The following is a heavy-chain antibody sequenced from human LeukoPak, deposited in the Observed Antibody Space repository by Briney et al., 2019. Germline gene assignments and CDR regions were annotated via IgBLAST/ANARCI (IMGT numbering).Heavy chain of an antibody. J-gene: IGHJ4*02. CDR1: GFTFSSYW. D-gene: IGHD4-17*01. CDR3: ARATVTTTMAFDY. V-gene: IGHV3-74*01. Sequence: GGSLRLSCAASGFTFSSYWMHWVRQAPGKGLVWVSRINSDGSSTSYADSVKGRFTISRDNAKNSLYLQMNSLRAEDTAVYYCARATVTTTMAFDYWGQGTLVTVSS. CDR2: INSDGSST.